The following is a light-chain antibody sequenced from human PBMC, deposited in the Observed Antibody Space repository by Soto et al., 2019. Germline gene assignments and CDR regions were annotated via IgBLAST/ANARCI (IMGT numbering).Light chain of an antibody. CDR1: QSISRSF. CDR2: GVS. J-gene: IGKJ5*01. V-gene: IGKV3-20*01. CDR3: QHYGSSSSIT. Sequence: TVLTQSSCTLSWSAGERPTLSCGASQSISRSFLAWYQQKPGQAPRLLIYGVSSRAADIPERFSGSGSGTDFTLTISRLEPEDFAVFYCQHYGSSSSITFGQGTRLEIK.